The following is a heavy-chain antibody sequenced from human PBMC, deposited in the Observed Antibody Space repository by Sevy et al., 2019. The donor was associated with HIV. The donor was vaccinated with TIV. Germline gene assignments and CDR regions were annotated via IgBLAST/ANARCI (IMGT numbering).Heavy chain of an antibody. D-gene: IGHD1-20*01. CDR2: ISYDGSNK. Sequence: GGSLRLSCAASGFTFSSYAMHWVRQAPGKGLEWVAVISYDGSNKYYADSVKGRFTIARDNSKNTLYLQMNSLRAEDTAVYYCARDKVITGTTYYYYGMDVWGQGTTVTVSS. CDR1: GFTFSSYA. CDR3: ARDKVITGTTYYYYGMDV. V-gene: IGHV3-30-3*01. J-gene: IGHJ6*02.